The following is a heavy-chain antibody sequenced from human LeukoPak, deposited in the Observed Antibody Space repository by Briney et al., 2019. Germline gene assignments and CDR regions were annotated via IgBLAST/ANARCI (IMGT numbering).Heavy chain of an antibody. J-gene: IGHJ5*02. CDR3: AGSGYCSGGSCRNWFDP. CDR1: GGTFSSYA. CDR2: IIPIFGTA. V-gene: IGHV1-69*01. D-gene: IGHD2-15*01. Sequence: SVKVSCKASGGTFSSYAISWVRQAPGQGLERMGGIIPIFGTANYAQKFQGRVTITADESTSTAYMELSSLRSEDTAVYYCAGSGYCSGGSCRNWFDPWGQGTLVTVSS.